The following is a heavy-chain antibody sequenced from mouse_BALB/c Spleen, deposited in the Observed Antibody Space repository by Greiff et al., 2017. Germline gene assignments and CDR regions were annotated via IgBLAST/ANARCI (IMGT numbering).Heavy chain of an antibody. CDR1: GYTFTSYV. Sequence: VQLQQSGPELVKPGASVKMSCKASGYTFTSYVMHWVKQKPGQGLEWIGYINPYNDGTKYNEKFKGKATLTSDKSSSTAYMELSSLTSEDSAVYYCARGYYGSSPYWYFDVWGAGTTVTVSS. V-gene: IGHV1-14*01. CDR3: ARGYYGSSPYWYFDV. J-gene: IGHJ1*01. CDR2: INPYNDGT. D-gene: IGHD1-1*01.